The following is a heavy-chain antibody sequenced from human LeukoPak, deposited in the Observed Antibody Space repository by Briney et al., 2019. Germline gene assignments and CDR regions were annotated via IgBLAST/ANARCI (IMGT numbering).Heavy chain of an antibody. CDR3: AGIYSSSWYRGSSDY. D-gene: IGHD6-13*01. V-gene: IGHV3-48*03. CDR2: ISSSGSTI. J-gene: IGHJ4*02. Sequence: GGSLRLSCAASGFTFSSYEMNWVRQAPGKGLEWVSYISSSGSTIYYADSVKGRFTISRDNAKNSLYLQMNSLRAEDTAVYYCAGIYSSSWYRGSSDYWGQGTLVTVSS. CDR1: GFTFSSYE.